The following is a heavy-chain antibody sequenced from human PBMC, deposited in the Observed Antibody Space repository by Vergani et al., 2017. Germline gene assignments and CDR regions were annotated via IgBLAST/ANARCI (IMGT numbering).Heavy chain of an antibody. Sequence: EVELVQSGPEMRKPGESLKISCKGSEYSFGNYWIGWVRQMPGKGLEWMGIIYPVDSDTRYSPSFQGQVTISADKSISTAFLQWDSLKASDTALYYWARHTTYTDSWGQGTLVTVSS. V-gene: IGHV5-51*01. J-gene: IGHJ4*02. CDR2: IYPVDSDT. CDR1: EYSFGNYW. D-gene: IGHD1-1*01. CDR3: ARHTTYTDS.